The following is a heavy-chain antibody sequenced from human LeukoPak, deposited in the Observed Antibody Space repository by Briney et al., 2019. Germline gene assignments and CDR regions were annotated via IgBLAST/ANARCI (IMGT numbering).Heavy chain of an antibody. J-gene: IGHJ3*01. D-gene: IGHD3-16*01. Sequence: PGGSLRLSCTASGFTFSTYWMHWVRHAPGKGLVWVSRISGDGSSTYHADSVKGRFPISRDNAKNTVYLQMNSLRAEDTAMYYCARSWGGFGLWGQGTVVSVSS. V-gene: IGHV3-74*01. CDR3: ARSWGGFGL. CDR2: ISGDGSST. CDR1: GFTFSTYW.